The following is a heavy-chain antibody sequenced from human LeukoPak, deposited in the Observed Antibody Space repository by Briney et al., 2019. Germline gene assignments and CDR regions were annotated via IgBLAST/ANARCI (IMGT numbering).Heavy chain of an antibody. J-gene: IGHJ4*02. Sequence: PGGSLRLSCAASGFTFSSYWMTWVRQAPGKGLEWVVNLKEDGSQKYYVDSVKGRFTISRDNAKNSLYLQMNSLRVEDTAVYYCASYCSSTSCYSFDYWGQGTLVTVSS. D-gene: IGHD2-2*01. CDR2: LKEDGSQK. CDR3: ASYCSSTSCYSFDY. CDR1: GFTFSSYW. V-gene: IGHV3-7*01.